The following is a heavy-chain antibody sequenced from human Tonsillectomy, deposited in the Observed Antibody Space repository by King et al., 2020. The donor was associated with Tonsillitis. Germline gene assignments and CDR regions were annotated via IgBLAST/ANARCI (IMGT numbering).Heavy chain of an antibody. V-gene: IGHV3-21*01. CDR1: GFTFSSFT. CDR2: ISSTTDYI. J-gene: IGHJ3*02. D-gene: IGHD2-15*01. Sequence: DVQLVESGGGLVKPGGSLRLSCAASGFTFSSFTMNWVRQAPGKGLEWVSSISSTTDYIYYADSLKGRITISRDNAKNSLYLQMSSLRPEDTAVYYCAREAAYCSGGSCSFDAFDIWGQGTMVTVSS. CDR3: AREAAYCSGGSCSFDAFDI.